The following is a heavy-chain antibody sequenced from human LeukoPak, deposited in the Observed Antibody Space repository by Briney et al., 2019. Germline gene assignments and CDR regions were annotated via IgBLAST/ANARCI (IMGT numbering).Heavy chain of an antibody. CDR2: ISNGGTTI. CDR3: ARVGRSNKPGG. CDR1: GFTFSNYE. V-gene: IGHV3-48*03. Sequence: GGSLRLSCAASGFTFSNYEMNWVRQAPGKGLERISYISNGGTTIYYAASVKGRFTISRDNAKNSLYLQMNSLTAEDTAIYYCARVGRSNKPGGWGQGTLVTVSS. J-gene: IGHJ4*02. D-gene: IGHD1/OR15-1a*01.